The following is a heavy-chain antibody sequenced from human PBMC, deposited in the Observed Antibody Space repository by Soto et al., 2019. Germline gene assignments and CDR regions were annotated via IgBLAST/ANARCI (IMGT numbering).Heavy chain of an antibody. D-gene: IGHD1-26*01. CDR1: GDSITGSY. V-gene: IGHV4-59*01. Sequence: QVQLRESGPGLVKPSETLSLTCTVSGDSITGSYWSWIRQPPGKTLEWIGYIYHSGTTTYNPSLRCRASITFDSPKNQSPPRLTSVFAADPAVYYWARDIPYGAGSLAGWDNWAQGTLATVPS. CDR3: ARDIPYGAGSLAGWDN. CDR2: IYHSGTT. J-gene: IGHJ4*02.